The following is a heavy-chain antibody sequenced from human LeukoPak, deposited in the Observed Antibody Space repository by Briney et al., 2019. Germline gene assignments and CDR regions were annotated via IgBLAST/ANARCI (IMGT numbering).Heavy chain of an antibody. Sequence: GGSLRLSCTASRFTFSIYSMNWVRLAPGKGLEWVSYISSDSNTIYYADSVKGRFTISRDNAKNSLYLQMNSLRAEDTAVYYCAREAYYDYVWGSYRYISSYGMDVWGQGTTVTVSS. D-gene: IGHD3-16*02. CDR1: RFTFSIYS. CDR2: ISSDSNTI. CDR3: AREAYYDYVWGSYRYISSYGMDV. J-gene: IGHJ6*02. V-gene: IGHV3-48*04.